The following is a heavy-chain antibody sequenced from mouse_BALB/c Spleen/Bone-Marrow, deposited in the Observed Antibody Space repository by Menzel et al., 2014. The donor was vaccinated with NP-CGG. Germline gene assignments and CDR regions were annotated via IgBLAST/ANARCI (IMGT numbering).Heavy chain of an antibody. CDR3: ARQITTVDYAMDY. CDR2: INPSTGYT. J-gene: IGHJ4*01. V-gene: IGHV1-7*01. D-gene: IGHD1-1*01. CDR1: GYTFTSYW. Sequence: QVQLQQSGAELAKPGASVKMSCKASGYTFTSYWMHWVKQRPGQGLEWIGYINPSTGYTEYNQKFKDKATLTADKSSSXAYMQLSSLTSEDSAVYYCARQITTVDYAMDYWGQGTSVTVSS.